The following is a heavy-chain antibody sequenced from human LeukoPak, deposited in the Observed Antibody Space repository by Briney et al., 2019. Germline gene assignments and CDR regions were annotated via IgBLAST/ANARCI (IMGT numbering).Heavy chain of an antibody. V-gene: IGHV3-48*03. J-gene: IGHJ4*02. CDR2: LDRGSSNI. Sequence: GGSLRLSCAASGFTVSNYEMHWVRLAPGKGLEWISYLDRGSSNIYYADSVRGRFTISSDNAKESVHLQMNSLRGDDTAVYYCVRGRILGLESYFDCWGQGALVTVSS. CDR3: VRGRILGLESYFDC. CDR1: GFTVSNYE. D-gene: IGHD2/OR15-2a*01.